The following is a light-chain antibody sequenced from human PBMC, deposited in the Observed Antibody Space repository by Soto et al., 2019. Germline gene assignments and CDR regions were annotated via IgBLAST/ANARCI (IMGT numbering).Light chain of an antibody. CDR3: HQYYSLPYT. V-gene: IGKV4-1*01. J-gene: IGKJ2*01. CDR1: QSVLYSSNNKNY. Sequence: DIVMTQSPDSLAVSLGERVTINCRSSQSVLYSSNNKNYLAWYQQKPGHPPKLLIYWTSTRESGVPDRFSGSGSGTDFTLTISSLQAEDVAVYYCHQYYSLPYTFGQGTKLEIK. CDR2: WTS.